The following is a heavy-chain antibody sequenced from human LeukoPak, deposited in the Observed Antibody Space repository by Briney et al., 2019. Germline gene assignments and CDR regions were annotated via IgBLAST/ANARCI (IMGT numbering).Heavy chain of an antibody. CDR3: ARVLRGVWGSYRDYYYYYMDV. Sequence: PGGSLRLSCAASGFTFSSYSMNWVRQAPGKGLEWVSSISSSSSYIYYADSVEGRFTISRDNAKNSLYLQMNSLRAEDTAVYYCARVLRGVWGSYRDYYYYYMDVWGKGTTVTVSS. J-gene: IGHJ6*03. CDR2: ISSSSSYI. D-gene: IGHD3-16*02. V-gene: IGHV3-21*01. CDR1: GFTFSSYS.